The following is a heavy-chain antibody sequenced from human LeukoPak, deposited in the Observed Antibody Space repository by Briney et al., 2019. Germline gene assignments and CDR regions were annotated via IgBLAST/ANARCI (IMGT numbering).Heavy chain of an antibody. D-gene: IGHD3-10*01. Sequence: SETLSLTCTVSGGSISSSSYYWGWIRQPPGKGLEWIGSIYYSGSTYYNPSLKSRVTISVDTSKNQFSLKLSSVTAADTAVYYCATKLITVVRGVIIKYFDYWGQGTLVTVSS. CDR2: IYYSGST. CDR1: GGSISSSSYY. CDR3: ATKLITVVRGVIIKYFDY. J-gene: IGHJ4*02. V-gene: IGHV4-39*07.